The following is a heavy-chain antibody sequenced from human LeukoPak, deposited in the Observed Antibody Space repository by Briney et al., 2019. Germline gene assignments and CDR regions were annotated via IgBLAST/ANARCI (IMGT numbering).Heavy chain of an antibody. CDR3: ARDRGLGGWSDHDAFDI. D-gene: IGHD6-19*01. J-gene: IGHJ3*02. CDR1: GGSISSYY. Sequence: SETLSLTCTVSGGSISSYYWSWIRQPPGKGLEWIGYIYYSGSTNYNPSLKSRVTISVDTSKNQFSLKLSSVTAADTAVYYCARDRGLGGWSDHDAFDIWGQGTMVTVSS. CDR2: IYYSGST. V-gene: IGHV4-59*01.